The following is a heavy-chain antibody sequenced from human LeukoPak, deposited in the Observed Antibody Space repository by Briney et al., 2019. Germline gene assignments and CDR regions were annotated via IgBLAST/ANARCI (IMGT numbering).Heavy chain of an antibody. J-gene: IGHJ4*02. CDR3: ARYCTSTSCAFEY. CDR2: ISYDGSNK. CDR1: GFTFSSYA. D-gene: IGHD2-2*01. Sequence: PGGSLRLSCAASGFTFSSYAMHWVRQAPGKGLEWVAVISYDGSNKYYADSVKGRFTISRDNSKNTLYLQMNSLRAEDTAIYYCARYCTSTSCAFEYWGQGTLVTVSS. V-gene: IGHV3-30-3*01.